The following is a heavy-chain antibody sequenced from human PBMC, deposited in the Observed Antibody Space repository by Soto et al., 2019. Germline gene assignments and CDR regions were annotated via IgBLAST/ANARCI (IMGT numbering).Heavy chain of an antibody. CDR2: INTAGSTK. Sequence: QPXVCIRLSSAAAGFSFSNFEMHWVRPAPGKGLEWVSYINTAGSTKYYAESVKGRFTISRDNARNSLFLQMNSLRAEDTAVYYCARADCSCPECLPAYYSYGVDVWGQGSTVSGS. D-gene: IGHD3-3*01. CDR3: ARADCSCPECLPAYYSYGVDV. V-gene: IGHV3-48*03. J-gene: IGHJ6*02. CDR1: GFSFSNFE.